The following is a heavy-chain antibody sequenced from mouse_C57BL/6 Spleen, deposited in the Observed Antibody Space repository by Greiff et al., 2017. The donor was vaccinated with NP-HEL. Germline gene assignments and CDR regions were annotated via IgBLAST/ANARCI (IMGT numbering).Heavy chain of an antibody. Sequence: VQLQQPGAELVRPGSSVKLSCKASGYTFTSYWMHWVKQRPIQGLEWIGNIDPSDSETHYNQKFKDKATLTVDKSSSTAYMQLSSLTSEDSAVYYCASHYYGSSYDYAMDYWGQGTSVTVSS. V-gene: IGHV1-52*01. J-gene: IGHJ4*01. CDR1: GYTFTSYW. CDR3: ASHYYGSSYDYAMDY. D-gene: IGHD1-1*01. CDR2: IDPSDSET.